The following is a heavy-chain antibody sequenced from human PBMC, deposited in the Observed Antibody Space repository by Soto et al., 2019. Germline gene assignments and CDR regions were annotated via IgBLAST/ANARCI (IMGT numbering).Heavy chain of an antibody. CDR2: INHSGST. V-gene: IGHV4-34*01. CDR1: GGSFSGYY. J-gene: IGHJ6*02. D-gene: IGHD6-13*01. Sequence: SETLSLTCAVYGGSFSGYYWSWIRQPPGKGLEWIGEINHSGSTNYNPSLKSRVTISVDTSENQFSLKLSSVTAADTAVYYCARAHSSSWPNYYYYYGMDVWGQGTTVTVPS. CDR3: ARAHSSSWPNYYYYYGMDV.